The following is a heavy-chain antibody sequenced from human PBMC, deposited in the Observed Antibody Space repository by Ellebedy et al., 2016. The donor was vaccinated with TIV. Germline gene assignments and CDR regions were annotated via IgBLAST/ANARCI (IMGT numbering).Heavy chain of an antibody. Sequence: PGGSLRLSCASSGFTFSDYYMSWIRQAPGKGLEWVSYIRSSSSYTKYADSVKGRFTIPRDNTKNSLYLQMNSLRAEDTAVYYCARDRGVGAAPFDYWGQGTLVTVSS. CDR1: GFTFSDYY. D-gene: IGHD1-26*01. CDR3: ARDRGVGAAPFDY. CDR2: IRSSSSYT. V-gene: IGHV3-11*06. J-gene: IGHJ4*02.